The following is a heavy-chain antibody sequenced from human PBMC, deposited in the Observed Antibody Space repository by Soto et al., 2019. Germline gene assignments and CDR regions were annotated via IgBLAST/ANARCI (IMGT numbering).Heavy chain of an antibody. CDR2: IYYSGST. J-gene: IGHJ4*02. D-gene: IGHD3-10*01. V-gene: IGHV4-31*03. CDR1: GGSISSGGYY. Sequence: PSETLSLTCTVSGGSISSGGYYWSWIRQPPGKGLEWIGYIYYSGSTYYTPSLKSRVTISVDTSKNQFSLKLSSVTAADTAVYYCARPAGYGSGTALGYWGQGTLVTVSS. CDR3: ARPAGYGSGTALGY.